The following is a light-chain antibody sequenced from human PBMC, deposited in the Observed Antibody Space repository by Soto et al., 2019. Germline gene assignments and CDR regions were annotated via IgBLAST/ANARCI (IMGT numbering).Light chain of an antibody. CDR1: QSVLYNSDNKSY. Sequence: DIVMTQSPDSLAVSLGERDTIDCKSSQSVLYNSDNKSYLAWYQQKPGQPPKLLIYWASTRDAGVPDRFSGSGSGADFTLTISSLQAEDVAVYYCQQYYTTLTFGGGTKVEIK. J-gene: IGKJ4*01. V-gene: IGKV4-1*01. CDR2: WAS. CDR3: QQYYTTLT.